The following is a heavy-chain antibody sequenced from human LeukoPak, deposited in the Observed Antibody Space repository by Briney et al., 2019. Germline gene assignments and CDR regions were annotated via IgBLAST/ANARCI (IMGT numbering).Heavy chain of an antibody. CDR3: VRAKYGVSRYWFFDL. CDR1: GGTFNSYE. V-gene: IGHV1-69*05. CDR2: IIHNRGRQ. Sequence: ASVKVSCKASGGTFNSYEISWVRQAPGQGVEWMGGIIHNRGRQYYAQKFQGRVTINTDESKGTDHVDPSNQTSEERGVCLFVRAKYGVSRYWFFDLWGRGTLVTVSS. D-gene: IGHD4-17*01. J-gene: IGHJ2*01.